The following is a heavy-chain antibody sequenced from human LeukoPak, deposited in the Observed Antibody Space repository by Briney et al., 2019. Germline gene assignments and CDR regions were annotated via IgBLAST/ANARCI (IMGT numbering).Heavy chain of an antibody. D-gene: IGHD6-13*01. CDR2: IIPIFGTA. CDR1: GGTFSSYA. CDR3: ARVGAAAAGTHLDY. V-gene: IGHV1-69*13. Sequence: SVKVSCKASGGTFSSYAISWVRQAPGQGLEWMGGIIPIFGTANYAQKFQGRVTITADESTSTAYMELSSLRSEDTAVYYCARVGAAAAGTHLDYWGQGTLVTVSS. J-gene: IGHJ4*02.